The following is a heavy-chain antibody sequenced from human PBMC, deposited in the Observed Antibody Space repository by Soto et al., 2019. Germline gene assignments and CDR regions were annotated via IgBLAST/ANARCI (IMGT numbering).Heavy chain of an antibody. CDR3: VRGGFLSHDHVIIAPATLGFDP. CDR2: MNPNRTNT. V-gene: IGHV1-8*01. Sequence: QVQLMQSGAEVKKPGASVKVSCKASGYTFTTYDINWVRQAPGQGLEWMGWMNPNRTNTGYAEKFQGRVTMTRDTSISTAYMELSSVRYDDTAVYYCVRGGFLSHDHVIIAPATLGFDPWGQGTVVTVSS. D-gene: IGHD2-2*01. CDR1: GYTFTTYD. J-gene: IGHJ5*02.